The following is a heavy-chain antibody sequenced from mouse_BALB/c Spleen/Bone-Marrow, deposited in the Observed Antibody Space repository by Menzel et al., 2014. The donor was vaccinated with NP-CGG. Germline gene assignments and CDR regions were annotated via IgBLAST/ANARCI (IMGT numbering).Heavy chain of an antibody. CDR2: IYPGSGST. V-gene: IGHV1-77*01. Sequence: LQESGPELVKPGASVKMSCKASGYTFTDYVISWVKQRTGQGLEWIGEIYPGSGSTYYNEKFKGEATLTADKSSNTAYMQLSSLTSEDSAVYFCDYYGSSYFDYWGQGTTLTVSS. CDR1: GYTFTDYV. D-gene: IGHD1-1*01. J-gene: IGHJ2*01. CDR3: DYYGSSYFDY.